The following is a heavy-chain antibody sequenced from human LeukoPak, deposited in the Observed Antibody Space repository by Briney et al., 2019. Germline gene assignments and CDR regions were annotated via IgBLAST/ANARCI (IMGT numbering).Heavy chain of an antibody. CDR1: GGSFSGYY. Sequence: SETLSLTCAVYGGSFSGYYWSWIRQPPGQGLEWVGEINHSGSTNYNPSLKSRVTISVDTSKNQFSLKLSSVTAADTAVYYCARNLGYSSSSWGEDWGQGTLVTVSS. CDR3: ARNLGYSSSSWGED. J-gene: IGHJ4*02. D-gene: IGHD6-6*01. V-gene: IGHV4-34*01. CDR2: INHSGST.